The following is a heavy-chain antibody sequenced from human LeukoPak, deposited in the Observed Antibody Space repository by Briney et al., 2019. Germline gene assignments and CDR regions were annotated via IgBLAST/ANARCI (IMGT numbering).Heavy chain of an antibody. J-gene: IGHJ4*02. CDR3: ARDRFKEQKVRYFDR. Sequence: GGSLRLSCAASGFTVSSNYMSWVRQAPGKGLEWVSVIYSGGSTYYADSVKGRFTISRGNSKNTLYLQMNSLRAEDTAVYYCARDRFKEQKVRYFDRWGQGALVTV. CDR2: IYSGGST. V-gene: IGHV3-66*01. D-gene: IGHD6-13*01. CDR1: GFTVSSNY.